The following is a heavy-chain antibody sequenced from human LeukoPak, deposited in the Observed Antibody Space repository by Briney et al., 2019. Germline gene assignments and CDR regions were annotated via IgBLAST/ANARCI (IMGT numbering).Heavy chain of an antibody. CDR1: GYTFTSYG. V-gene: IGHV1-18*01. Sequence: ASVKVSCKASGYTFTSYGISWVRQAPGQGLEWMGWISAYNGNTNYAQKLQGRVTMTTDTSTSTAYMELRSRRSDDTAVYYCARRYQLLSTVWFDPWGQGTLVTVSS. J-gene: IGHJ5*02. CDR2: ISAYNGNT. CDR3: ARRYQLLSTVWFDP. D-gene: IGHD2-2*01.